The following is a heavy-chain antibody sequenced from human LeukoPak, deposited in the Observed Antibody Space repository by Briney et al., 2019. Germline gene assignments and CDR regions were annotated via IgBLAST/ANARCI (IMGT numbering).Heavy chain of an antibody. CDR3: ARGGLRVMVYRLYYMDV. D-gene: IGHD2-8*01. Sequence: ASVKVSCKASGYSFTGYYMHWVRQAPGQGREWMGWIDPNSGDTKYAQKFQSRVTMTRDTSISTAYMELTRLRSDDTAVYYCARGGLRVMVYRLYYMDVWGKGTTVTVSS. CDR2: IDPNSGDT. CDR1: GYSFTGYY. J-gene: IGHJ6*03. V-gene: IGHV1-2*02.